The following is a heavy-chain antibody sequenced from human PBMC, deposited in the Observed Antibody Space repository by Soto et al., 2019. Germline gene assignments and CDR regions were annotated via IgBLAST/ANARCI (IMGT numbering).Heavy chain of an antibody. CDR3: ARDGLSLGLL. CDR2: IWYDGSNK. CDR1: GFTFSSYG. D-gene: IGHD1-26*01. Sequence: QVQLVESGGGVVQPGRSLRLSCAASGFTFSSYGMHWVRQAPGKGLEWVAVIWYDGSNKYYADSVKGRFTISRDNANNTLYLQMNSLRAEDTAVYYCARDGLSLGLLWGQGTLVTVSS. J-gene: IGHJ4*02. V-gene: IGHV3-33*01.